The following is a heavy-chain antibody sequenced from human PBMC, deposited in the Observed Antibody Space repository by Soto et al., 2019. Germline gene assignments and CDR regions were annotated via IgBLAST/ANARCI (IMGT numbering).Heavy chain of an antibody. Sequence: KASETLSLTCAVSGGSFRGYFWSWIRQSPAKGLEWIGEINGSGNTYYNPSFKSRLTISVDTSTSQISLRLTSVTAADSAVYYCQGGDFWGQGTRVTVSS. J-gene: IGHJ4*02. CDR2: INGSGNT. D-gene: IGHD3-16*01. CDR3: QGGDF. CDR1: GGSFRGYF. V-gene: IGHV4-34*01.